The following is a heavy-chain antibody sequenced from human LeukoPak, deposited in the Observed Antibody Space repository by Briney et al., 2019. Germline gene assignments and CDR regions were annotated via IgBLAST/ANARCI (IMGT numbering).Heavy chain of an antibody. CDR2: IKQDGSEK. Sequence: PGGSLRLSCVASGFTFSSYWMSWVRQAPGKGLEWVANIKQDGSEKYYVDSVKGRFTISRDNAKNSLYLQMNSLRAEDTAVYYCARLGYSYGYSGMDVWGQGTTVTVSS. D-gene: IGHD5-18*01. J-gene: IGHJ6*02. CDR3: ARLGYSYGYSGMDV. V-gene: IGHV3-7*01. CDR1: GFTFSSYW.